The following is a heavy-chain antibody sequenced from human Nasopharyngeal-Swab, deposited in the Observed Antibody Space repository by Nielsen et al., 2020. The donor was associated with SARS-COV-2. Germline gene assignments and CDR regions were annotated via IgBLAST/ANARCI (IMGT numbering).Heavy chain of an antibody. CDR1: GGSISRYY. Sequence: SETLSLTCTLSGGSISRYYWTWIRQPPEKGLEWIGYVYSTGSTDYNPSLQSRLTISVDTSKNQFSLKLSSVTAGDTAVYYCARSPSGWWGLIDFWGQGTLVTVSS. J-gene: IGHJ4*02. CDR3: ARSPSGWWGLIDF. D-gene: IGHD6-19*01. V-gene: IGHV4-59*01. CDR2: VYSTGST.